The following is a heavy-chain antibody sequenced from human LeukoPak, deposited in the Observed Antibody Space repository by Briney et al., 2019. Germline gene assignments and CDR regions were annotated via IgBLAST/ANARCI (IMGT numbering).Heavy chain of an antibody. V-gene: IGHV4-59*01. J-gene: IGHJ5*02. CDR1: GGSISSYY. CDR2: IYYSGST. D-gene: IGHD3-10*01. Sequence: SETLSLTCTVSGGSISSYYWSWIRQPPGKGLEWIGYIYYSGSTNYNPSLKSRVTISVGTSKNQFSLKLSSVTAADTAVYYCAREITMVRGGRHWFDPWGQGTLVTVSS. CDR3: AREITMVRGGRHWFDP.